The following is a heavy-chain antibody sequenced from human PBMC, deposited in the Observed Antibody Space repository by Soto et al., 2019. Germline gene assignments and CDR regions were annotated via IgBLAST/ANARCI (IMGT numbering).Heavy chain of an antibody. J-gene: IGHJ5*02. CDR2: ISGSGGST. CDR1: GFTFSSYA. V-gene: IGHV3-23*01. Sequence: PGGSLRLSCAASGFTFSSYAMSWVRQAPGKGLEWVSAISGSGGSTYYADSVKGQFTISRDNSKNTLYLQMNSLRAEDTAVYYCAKDRTTIFGVVTKVPSWGQGTLVTVSS. CDR3: AKDRTTIFGVVTKVPS. D-gene: IGHD3-3*01.